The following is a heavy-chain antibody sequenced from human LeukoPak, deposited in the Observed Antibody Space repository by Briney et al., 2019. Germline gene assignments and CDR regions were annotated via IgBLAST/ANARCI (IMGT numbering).Heavy chain of an antibody. D-gene: IGHD5-12*01. J-gene: IGHJ6*03. CDR3: VRAFGGYDSQRFYYNMDV. V-gene: IGHV3-23*01. Sequence: GGSLRLSCAASGFRFSSYAMSWVRQAPGKGLEWVSAISGSGGSTYYADSVKGRFTISRDNSKNTLYLQMNSLRAEDTAVYYCVRAFGGYDSQRFYYNMDVWGKGTTVTVSS. CDR1: GFRFSSYA. CDR2: ISGSGGST.